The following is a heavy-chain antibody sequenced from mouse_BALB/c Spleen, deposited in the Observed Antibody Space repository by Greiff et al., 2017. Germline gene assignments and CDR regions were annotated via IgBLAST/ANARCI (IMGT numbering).Heavy chain of an antibody. Sequence: QVQLQQSGPELVKPGASVKISCKASGYSFTSYYIHWVKQRPGQGLEWIGWLFPGSGNTKYNEKFKGKATLTADTSSSTVYMKLSCLTFEVSAVYFCERWGIDYYGSSYVSYDMDYWGQGTTVTVSS. CDR2: LFPGSGNT. CDR1: GYSFTSYY. D-gene: IGHD1-1*01. J-gene: IGHJ4*01. V-gene: IGHV1-66*01. CDR3: ERWGIDYYGSSYVSYDMDY.